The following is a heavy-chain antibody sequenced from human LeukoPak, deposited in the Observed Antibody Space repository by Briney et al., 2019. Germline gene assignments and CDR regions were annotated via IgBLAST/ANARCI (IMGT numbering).Heavy chain of an antibody. CDR3: AKGSSGYISWYDY. V-gene: IGHV3-33*06. CDR2: IWYDGSNK. D-gene: IGHD3-22*01. J-gene: IGHJ4*02. CDR1: GFTFSSYG. Sequence: GGSLRLSCAASGFTFSSYGMHWVRQAPGKGLEWVAVIWYDGSNKYYADSVKGRFTISRDNSKNTLYLQMNSLRAEDTAVYYCAKGSSGYISWYDYWGQGTLVTVSS.